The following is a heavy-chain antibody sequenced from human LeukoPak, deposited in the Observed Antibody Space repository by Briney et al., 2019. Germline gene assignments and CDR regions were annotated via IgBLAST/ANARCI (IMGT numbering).Heavy chain of an antibody. CDR1: GFTFSSYG. D-gene: IGHD3-22*01. V-gene: IGHV3-30*02. CDR2: IRYDGSNK. Sequence: GGSLRLSCAASGFTFSSYGMHWVRQAPGKGLEWVAFIRYDGSNKYYADSVKGRFTISRDNSNNMLYLQMNSLRAEDTAVYYCARASRYYYDSSGFDYWGQGTLVTVSS. J-gene: IGHJ4*02. CDR3: ARASRYYYDSSGFDY.